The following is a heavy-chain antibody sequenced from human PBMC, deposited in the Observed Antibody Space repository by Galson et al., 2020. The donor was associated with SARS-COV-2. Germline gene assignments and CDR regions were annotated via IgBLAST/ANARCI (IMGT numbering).Heavy chain of an antibody. J-gene: IGHJ5*02. Sequence: GGSLRLSCAASGFTFSSYAMHWVRQAPGKGLEWVAVISYDGSNKYYADSVKGRFTISRDNSNNTLYLQMNSLRAEDTAVYYCARAGSGSYYNWFDPWGQGTLVTVSS. CDR3: ARAGSGSYYNWFDP. CDR1: GFTFSSYA. D-gene: IGHD3-10*01. V-gene: IGHV3-30-3*01. CDR2: ISYDGSNK.